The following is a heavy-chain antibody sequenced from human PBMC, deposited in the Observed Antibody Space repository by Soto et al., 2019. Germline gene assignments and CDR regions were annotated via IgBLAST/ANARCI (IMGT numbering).Heavy chain of an antibody. CDR2: IRNKRRSYTT. Sequence: EVQLVESGGGLVQPGGSLRLSCAASGFTFSDHHMEWVRQAPGKGLEWVGRIRNKRRSYTTEYAASVKGRFTISRDDSQNLLYLQMNSLKTEDTAVYWCANSLGAKGHWGQGTLVTVS. CDR3: ANSLGAKGH. CDR1: GFTFSDHH. J-gene: IGHJ4*02. D-gene: IGHD7-27*01. V-gene: IGHV3-72*01.